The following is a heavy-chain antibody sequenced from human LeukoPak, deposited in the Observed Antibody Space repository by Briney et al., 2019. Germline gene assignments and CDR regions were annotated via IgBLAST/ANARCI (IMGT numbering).Heavy chain of an antibody. CDR3: ARGSTFIGSDY. V-gene: IGHV4-59*01. D-gene: IGHD2-15*01. CDR2: IYYSGST. Sequence: PSETLSLTCTVSGGSISSYYWSWIRQPPGKGLEWIGYIYYSGSTNYDPSLKSRVTISVDTSKNQFSLKLSSVTAADTAVYYCARGSTFIGSDYWGQGTLVTVSS. J-gene: IGHJ4*02. CDR1: GGSISSYY.